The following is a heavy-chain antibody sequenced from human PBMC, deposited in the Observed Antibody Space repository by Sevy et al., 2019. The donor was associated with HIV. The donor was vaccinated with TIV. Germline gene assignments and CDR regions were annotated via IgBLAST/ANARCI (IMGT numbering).Heavy chain of an antibody. CDR1: GYTFTSYG. Sequence: ASVKVSCKASGYTFTSYGISWVRQAPGQGLEWMGWISAYNGNTNYAQKFQGRVTMTTDTSTSTAYMELRSLRSDDTAVYYCARGSSYNWNYGDAFDIWGQRTMVTVSS. V-gene: IGHV1-18*01. J-gene: IGHJ3*02. D-gene: IGHD1-7*01. CDR3: ARGSSYNWNYGDAFDI. CDR2: ISAYNGNT.